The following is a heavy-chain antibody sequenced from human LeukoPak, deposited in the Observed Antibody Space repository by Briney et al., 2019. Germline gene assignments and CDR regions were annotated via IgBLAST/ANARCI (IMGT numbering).Heavy chain of an antibody. CDR1: GGSISSSSYY. V-gene: IGHV4-39*01. Sequence: SETLSLTCTVSGGSISSSSYYWGWIRQPPGKGLEWIGSIYYSGSTYYNPSLKSRVTITVDTSKNQFSLKLSSVTASDTAVYYCARQGWFGELLSPLDYWGQGTLVTVSS. J-gene: IGHJ4*02. D-gene: IGHD3-10*01. CDR2: IYYSGST. CDR3: ARQGWFGELLSPLDY.